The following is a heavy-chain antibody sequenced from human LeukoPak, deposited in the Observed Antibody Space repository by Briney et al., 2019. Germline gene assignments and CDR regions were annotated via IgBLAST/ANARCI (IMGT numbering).Heavy chain of an antibody. V-gene: IGHV3-23*01. CDR2: ISERGGST. CDR1: GISLSNYA. D-gene: IGHD3-10*01. J-gene: IGHJ4*02. CDR3: AKRGIVIRGILVIGYHQEAYHYDY. Sequence: GGSLRLSCVVSGISLSNYAMSWVRQAPGKGLEWVSYISERGGSTAYADSVKGRFTISRDNPLNTLYLQMSSLRAEDTAVYFCAKRGIVIRGILVIGYHQEAYHYDYWGQGVLVTVSS.